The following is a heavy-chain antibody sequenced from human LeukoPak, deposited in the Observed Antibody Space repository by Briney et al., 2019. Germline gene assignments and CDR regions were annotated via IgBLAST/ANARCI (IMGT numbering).Heavy chain of an antibody. J-gene: IGHJ4*02. CDR1: GGSFSGYY. CDR2: INHSGST. Sequence: PSETLSLTCAVYGGSFSGYYWSWIRQPPGKGLEWIGEINHSGSTNYNPSLKSRVTISVDTSKNQFSLKLSSVTAADTAVYYCASVPHRGYGYGGRREDYWGQGTLVTVSS. V-gene: IGHV4-34*01. CDR3: ASVPHRGYGYGGRREDY. D-gene: IGHD5-18*01.